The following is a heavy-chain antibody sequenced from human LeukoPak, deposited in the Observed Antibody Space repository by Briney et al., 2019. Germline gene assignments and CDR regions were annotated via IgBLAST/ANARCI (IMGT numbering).Heavy chain of an antibody. CDR2: ISGSGGST. CDR3: AKGDYYGSGSYLS. Sequence: PGGSLRLSYAASGFTFSSYAMSWVRQAPGKGLEWGSAISGSGGSTYYADSVKGRFTISRDNSKDTLYLQMNSLRAEDTAVYYCAKGDYYGSGSYLSWGQGTLVTVSS. J-gene: IGHJ5*02. V-gene: IGHV3-23*01. D-gene: IGHD3-10*01. CDR1: GFTFSSYA.